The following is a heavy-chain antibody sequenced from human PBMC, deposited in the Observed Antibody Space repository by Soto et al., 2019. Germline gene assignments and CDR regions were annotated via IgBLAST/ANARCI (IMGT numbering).Heavy chain of an antibody. J-gene: IGHJ6*02. CDR3: ARDSYYYYGMDV. CDR2: INSDGSST. V-gene: IGHV3-74*01. CDR1: GFTFSSYW. Sequence: GSLRLSCAASGFTFSSYWMHWVRQAPGKGLVWVSRINSDGSSTSYADSVKGRFTISRDNAKNTLYLQMNSLRAEDTAVYYCARDSYYYYGMDVWGQGTTVTVSS.